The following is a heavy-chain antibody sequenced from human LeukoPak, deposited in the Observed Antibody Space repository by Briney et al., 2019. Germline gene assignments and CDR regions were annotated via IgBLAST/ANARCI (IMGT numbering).Heavy chain of an antibody. CDR2: INHSGST. J-gene: IGHJ3*02. Sequence: PSETLSLTCAVYGGSFSGYYWSWIRQPPGKGLEWIGEINHSGSTNYNPSLKSRVTISVDTSKNQFSLKLSSVTAADTAVYYCARGRRYDLWSGYYGPPPIAFDRWGQGTMVTVSS. V-gene: IGHV4-34*01. D-gene: IGHD3-3*01. CDR3: ARGRRYDLWSGYYGPPPIAFDR. CDR1: GGSFSGYY.